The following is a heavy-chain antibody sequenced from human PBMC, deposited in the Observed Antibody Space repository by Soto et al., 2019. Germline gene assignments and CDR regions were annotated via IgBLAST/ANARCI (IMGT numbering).Heavy chain of an antibody. D-gene: IGHD2-2*01. CDR2: INHSGST. CDR3: ARVGPIVVVPAAMRDAFDI. V-gene: IGHV4-34*01. CDR1: GGSFSGYY. Sequence: QVQLQQWGAGLLKPSETLSLTCAVYGGSFSGYYWSWIRQPPGEGLEWIGEINHSGSTNYNPSLKSRVTISVDTSKNQFSLKLSSVTAADTAVYYCARVGPIVVVPAAMRDAFDIWGQGTMVTVSS. J-gene: IGHJ3*02.